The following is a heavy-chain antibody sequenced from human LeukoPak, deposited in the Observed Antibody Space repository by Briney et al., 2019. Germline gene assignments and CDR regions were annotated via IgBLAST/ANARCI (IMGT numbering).Heavy chain of an antibody. CDR3: ASLKGYDFWSGYYG. Sequence: SVKVSCKASGDTFSSYAISWVRQAPGQGLEWMGGIIPIFGTPRYAQKFQGRVTITADESTSTAYMELSSLTSEDTAVYYRASLKGYDFWSGYYGWGQGTRVTVSS. CDR1: GDTFSSYA. J-gene: IGHJ4*02. D-gene: IGHD3-3*01. V-gene: IGHV1-69*01. CDR2: IIPIFGTP.